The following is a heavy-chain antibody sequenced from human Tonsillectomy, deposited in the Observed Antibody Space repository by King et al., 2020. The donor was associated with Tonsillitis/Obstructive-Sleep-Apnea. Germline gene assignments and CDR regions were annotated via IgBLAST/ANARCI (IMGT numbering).Heavy chain of an antibody. CDR2: IYPADSDT. D-gene: IGHD3-3*01. CDR3: ARGIAIFGVTIMADYFDY. CDR1: GYSFTNYW. V-gene: IGHV5-51*01. J-gene: IGHJ4*02. Sequence: QLVQSGAEVKKPGESLKISCKGSGYSFTNYWIGWVRQKPGKGLEWMGIIYPADSDTRYSPSFQGQVTISADKSITTAYLQWSSLKASDTAMYYCARGIAIFGVTIMADYFDYWAQGTLVTVSS.